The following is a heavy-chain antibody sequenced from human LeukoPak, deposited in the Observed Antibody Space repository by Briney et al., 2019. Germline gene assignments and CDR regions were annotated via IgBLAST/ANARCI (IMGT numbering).Heavy chain of an antibody. Sequence: GGSLRLSCTVSGFTFGDYAMSWFRQAPGKGLEWVGFIKSKAYGGTTEYAASVKGRFTISRDDSKSIVYLQMNSLKTEDTAMYYCTRSPRVTRIDYWGQGTLVTVSS. CDR1: GFTFGDYA. CDR2: IKSKAYGGTT. CDR3: TRSPRVTRIDY. J-gene: IGHJ4*02. V-gene: IGHV3-49*03. D-gene: IGHD2-21*02.